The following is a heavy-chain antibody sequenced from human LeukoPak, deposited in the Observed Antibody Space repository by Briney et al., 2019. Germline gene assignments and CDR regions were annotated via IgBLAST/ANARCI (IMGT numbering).Heavy chain of an antibody. Sequence: KPSETLSLTCTVSGGSITIYYWSWIRQPPGKGLEWIGYIYYSGSTNYNPSLKSRVTISVDTSKNQFSLKLSSVTAADTAVYYCARWARELGGSYYLFDYWGQGTLVTVSS. V-gene: IGHV4-59*01. CDR2: IYYSGST. CDR1: GGSITIYY. J-gene: IGHJ4*02. D-gene: IGHD1-26*01. CDR3: ARWARELGGSYYLFDY.